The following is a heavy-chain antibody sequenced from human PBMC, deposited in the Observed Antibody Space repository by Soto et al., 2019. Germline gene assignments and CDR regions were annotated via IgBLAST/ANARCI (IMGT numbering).Heavy chain of an antibody. CDR3: ARGAGIAVAGTSFEY. Sequence: QVQLVESGGGVVQPGRSLRLSCAASGFTFSSYTMHWVRQAPGKGLEWVAAISYDGSNKYYADSVKGRFTISRDNSKNTLYVQMNSLRGEETAVYYCARGAGIAVAGTSFEYWGQGTRVTVSS. CDR2: ISYDGSNK. J-gene: IGHJ4*02. D-gene: IGHD6-19*01. V-gene: IGHV3-30-3*01. CDR1: GFTFSSYT.